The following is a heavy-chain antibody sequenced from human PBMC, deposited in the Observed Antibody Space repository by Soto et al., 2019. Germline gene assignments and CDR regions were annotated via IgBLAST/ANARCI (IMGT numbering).Heavy chain of an antibody. D-gene: IGHD2-15*01. CDR1: GGSISSYY. Sequence: SETLSLTCTVSGGSISSYYWSWIRQPPGKGLEWIGYIYYSGSTNYNPSLKSRVTISVDTSKNQFSLKLSSVTAADTAVYYCARVYCSGGSCYPRWFDPWGKGTLVTV. CDR2: IYYSGST. J-gene: IGHJ5*02. V-gene: IGHV4-59*01. CDR3: ARVYCSGGSCYPRWFDP.